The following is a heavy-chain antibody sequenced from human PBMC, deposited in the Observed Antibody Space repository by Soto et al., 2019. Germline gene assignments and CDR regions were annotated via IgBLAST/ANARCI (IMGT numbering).Heavy chain of an antibody. J-gene: IGHJ4*02. V-gene: IGHV4-31*03. D-gene: IGHD3-3*01. CDR3: ARYWRDDYFDY. Sequence: SETLSLTCPVSGGYISSGCYYWSWLRQHPGKGLEWIGYIYYSGSTYYNPSLKSRVTISVDTSKNQFSLKLSSVTAADTAVYYCARYWRDDYFDYWGQGTLVTVSS. CDR2: IYYSGST. CDR1: GGYISSGCYY.